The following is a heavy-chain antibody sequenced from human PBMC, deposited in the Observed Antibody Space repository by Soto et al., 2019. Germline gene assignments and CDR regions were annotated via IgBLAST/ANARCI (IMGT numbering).Heavy chain of an antibody. J-gene: IGHJ4*02. CDR2: ISYDGSNK. V-gene: IGHV3-30-3*01. D-gene: IGHD3-22*01. CDR1: GFTFSSYA. CDR3: ATLTYYYDSSGPL. Sequence: PGGSLRLSCAASGFTFSSYAMHWVRQAPGKGLEWVAVISYDGSNKYYADSVKGRFTISRDNSKNTLYLQMNSLRAEDTAVYYCATLTYYYDSSGPLWGQGTLVTVSS.